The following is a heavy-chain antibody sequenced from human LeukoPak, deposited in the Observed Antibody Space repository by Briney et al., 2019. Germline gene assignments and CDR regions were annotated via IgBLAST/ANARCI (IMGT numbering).Heavy chain of an antibody. CDR3: ARTTRPAARNCFDP. CDR2: IIPILGIA. V-gene: IGHV1-69*04. Sequence: GASVKVSCKASGGTFSSYAISWVGQAPGQGLEWMGRIIPILGIANYAQKFQGRVTITADKSTSTAYMELSSLRSEDTAVYYCARTTRPAARNCFDPWGQGTLVTVSS. CDR1: GGTFSSYA. J-gene: IGHJ5*02. D-gene: IGHD2-2*01.